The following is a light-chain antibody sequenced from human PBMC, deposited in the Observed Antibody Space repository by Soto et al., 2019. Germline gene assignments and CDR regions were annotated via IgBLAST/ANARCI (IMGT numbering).Light chain of an antibody. V-gene: IGKV3-20*01. Sequence: IVLTPSPCTLSLSPGERVTLSCRASQSVSSSYLAWYQQKPGQAPGLLIYDASKRATGIPDRFSGSGSGTDFTLTISRLEPEDFAVYYCQQYGRSPWKFGQGTKVDIK. J-gene: IGKJ1*01. CDR3: QQYGRSPWK. CDR1: QSVSSSY. CDR2: DAS.